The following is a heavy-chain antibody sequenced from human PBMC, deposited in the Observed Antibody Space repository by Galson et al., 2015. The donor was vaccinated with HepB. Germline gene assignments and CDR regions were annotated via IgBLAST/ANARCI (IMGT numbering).Heavy chain of an antibody. CDR2: IWYDGSNK. V-gene: IGHV3-33*01. J-gene: IGHJ6*03. CDR3: ARVGGGARSHYYYFYYMDV. CDR1: GFTFSSYG. D-gene: IGHD3-10*01. Sequence: SLRLSCAASGFTFSSYGMHWVRQVPGKGLEWVAVIWYDGSNKYYADSVKGRFTISRDNSKNTLYLQMNSLRAEDTAVYYCARVGGGARSHYYYFYYMDVWGKGTTVTVSS.